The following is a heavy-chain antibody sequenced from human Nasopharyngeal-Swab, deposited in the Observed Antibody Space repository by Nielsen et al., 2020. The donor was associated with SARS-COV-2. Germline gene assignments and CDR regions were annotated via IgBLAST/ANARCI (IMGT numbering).Heavy chain of an antibody. CDR1: GFTFSSYG. V-gene: IGHV3-30*18. CDR3: AKDWDITFGGVQAS. CDR2: ISYDGSNK. D-gene: IGHD3-16*01. J-gene: IGHJ5*02. Sequence: GESLKISCAASGFTFSSYGMHWVRQAPGKGLEWVAVISYDGSNKYYADSVKGRFTISRDNSKNTLYLQMNSLRAEDTAVYYCAKDWDITFGGVQASWGQGTLVTVSS.